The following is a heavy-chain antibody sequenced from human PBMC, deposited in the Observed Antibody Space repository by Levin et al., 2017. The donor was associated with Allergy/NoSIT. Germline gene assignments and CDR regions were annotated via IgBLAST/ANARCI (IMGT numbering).Heavy chain of an antibody. Sequence: GESLKISCKASGYTFTSYGISWVRQAPGQGLEWMGWISAYNGNTNYAQKLQGRVTMTTDTSTSTAHMELRSLRSDDTAVYYCARDLGVGATRASDYWGQGTLVTVSS. CDR2: ISAYNGNT. CDR3: ARDLGVGATRASDY. V-gene: IGHV1-18*01. D-gene: IGHD1-26*01. J-gene: IGHJ4*02. CDR1: GYTFTSYG.